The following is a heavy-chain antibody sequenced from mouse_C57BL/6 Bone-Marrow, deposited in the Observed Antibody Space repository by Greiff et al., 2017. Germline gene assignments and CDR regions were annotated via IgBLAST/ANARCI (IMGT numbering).Heavy chain of an antibody. CDR3: TRKFYYYGSSYGFAY. V-gene: IGHV1-5*01. CDR2: IYPGNSDT. CDR1: GYTFTSYW. Sequence: EVQLQQSGTVLARPGASVKMSCKTSGYTFTSYWMHWVKQRPGQGLEWIGAIYPGNSDTSYNQKFKGKAKLTAVTSASTAYMELSSLTNEDSAVYYGTRKFYYYGSSYGFAYWGQGTLVTVSA. D-gene: IGHD1-1*01. J-gene: IGHJ3*01.